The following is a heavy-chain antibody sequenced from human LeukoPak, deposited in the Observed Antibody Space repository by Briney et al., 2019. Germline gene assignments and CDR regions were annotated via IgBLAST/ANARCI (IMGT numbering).Heavy chain of an antibody. CDR3: AKDGIFGVVIPPYYFDY. J-gene: IGHJ4*02. D-gene: IGHD3-3*01. Sequence: GGSLRLSCAASGFTFSSYAMSWVRQAPGKGLEWVSAISGSGGSTYYADSVKGRFTISRDNSKNTLYLQMNSLRAEDTAVYYCAKDGIFGVVIPPYYFDYWGQGTLVTVSS. CDR1: GFTFSSYA. V-gene: IGHV3-23*01. CDR2: ISGSGGST.